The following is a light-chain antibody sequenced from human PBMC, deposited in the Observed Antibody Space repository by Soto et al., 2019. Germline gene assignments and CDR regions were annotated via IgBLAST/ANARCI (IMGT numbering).Light chain of an antibody. CDR3: QHRSNWPPT. V-gene: IGKV3-11*01. Sequence: DIVLTQSPATLSLSPGERATVSCRASQSVDSYLAWYQQKVGQAPRLLIYDASNRATGIPARFSGSGSGTDFTLTISRLEPEDFAVYYCQHRSNWPPTFGQGTKVDIK. CDR2: DAS. J-gene: IGKJ1*01. CDR1: QSVDSY.